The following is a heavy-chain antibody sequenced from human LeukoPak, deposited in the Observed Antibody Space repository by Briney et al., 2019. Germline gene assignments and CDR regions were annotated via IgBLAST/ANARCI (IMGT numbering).Heavy chain of an antibody. CDR2: IIPIFGTA. Sequence: SVKVSCKASGGTFSSYAISWVRQAPGQGLEWMGGIIPIFGTANYVQKFQGRVTITTDESTSTAYMELSSLRSEDTAVYYCASRFRVNYYDSSGYYSGALDYWGQGTLVTVSS. CDR1: GGTFSSYA. J-gene: IGHJ4*02. V-gene: IGHV1-69*05. D-gene: IGHD3-22*01. CDR3: ASRFRVNYYDSSGYYSGALDY.